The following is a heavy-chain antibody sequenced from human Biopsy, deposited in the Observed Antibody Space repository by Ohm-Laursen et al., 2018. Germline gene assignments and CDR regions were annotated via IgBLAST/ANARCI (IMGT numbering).Heavy chain of an antibody. V-gene: IGHV4-59*01. CDR1: GGSISGDY. CDR3: ARLYRLDDYWNDDPPDAFDV. J-gene: IGHJ3*01. D-gene: IGHD3-3*01. CDR2: ISDRGTT. Sequence: SETLSLTCPVSGGSISGDYWSWIRQSPRKGLEWIGHISDRGTTNSNPSLRGRITISVDTSKNQFSLKLNSVSAADTALFFCARLYRLDDYWNDDPPDAFDVWGQGTMVTVSS.